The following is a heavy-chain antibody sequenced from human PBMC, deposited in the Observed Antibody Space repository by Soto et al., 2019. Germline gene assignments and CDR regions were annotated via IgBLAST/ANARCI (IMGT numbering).Heavy chain of an antibody. D-gene: IGHD1-1*01. CDR1: GFTFSTYG. CDR2: ISYDGSNK. J-gene: IGHJ4*02. CDR3: AKDHWRFDW. Sequence: PGGSLRLSCAASGFTFSTYGMHWVRQAPGKGLEWVAVISYDGSNKYYADSVKGRFTISRDNSKNTLYLQMNSLRADDSAVYYCAKDHWRFDWWGQGTLVTVS. V-gene: IGHV3-30*18.